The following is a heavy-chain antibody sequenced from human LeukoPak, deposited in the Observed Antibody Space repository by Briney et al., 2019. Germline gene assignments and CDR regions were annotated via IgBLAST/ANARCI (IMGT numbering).Heavy chain of an antibody. D-gene: IGHD6-6*01. CDR1: GGSISTYY. CDR3: ARGTHSSSPIPLDY. J-gene: IGHJ4*02. V-gene: IGHV4-59*01. Sequence: SETLSLTCTVSGGSISTYYWSWIRQTPGKGLEWIGYIHYSGSTNYNPSLNSRVTISVDASKNQFSLKVNSVTAADTAVYYCARGTHSSSPIPLDYWGQGTLVTVSS. CDR2: IHYSGST.